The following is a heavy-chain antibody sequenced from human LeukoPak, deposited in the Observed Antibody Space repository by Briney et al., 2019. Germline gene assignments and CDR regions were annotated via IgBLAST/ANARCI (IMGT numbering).Heavy chain of an antibody. V-gene: IGHV3-48*03. D-gene: IGHD3-16*01. Sequence: GGSLRLSCAASGFTFSSYEMNWVRQAPGKGLEWVSYISSSGSTIYYADSVKGRFTISRDSAKNSLYLQMNSLRAEDTAVYYCARDGGYGPRYYYYMDVWGKGTTVTVSS. CDR3: ARDGGYGPRYYYYMDV. CDR2: ISSSGSTI. J-gene: IGHJ6*03. CDR1: GFTFSSYE.